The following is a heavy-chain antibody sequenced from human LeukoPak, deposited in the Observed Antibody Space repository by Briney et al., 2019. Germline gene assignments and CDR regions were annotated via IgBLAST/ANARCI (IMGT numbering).Heavy chain of an antibody. CDR1: GFTFSTNN. Sequence: GGSLRLSCAASGFTFSTNNMNWVRQAPGGGLEWLSYISHDSVTEYYGDSVRGRFTISRDNANNSLYLQMNSLRVEATAVYYCASRSGLGAFDIWGQGTMVIVSS. V-gene: IGHV3-48*01. J-gene: IGHJ3*02. CDR2: ISHDSVTE. D-gene: IGHD6-19*01. CDR3: ASRSGLGAFDI.